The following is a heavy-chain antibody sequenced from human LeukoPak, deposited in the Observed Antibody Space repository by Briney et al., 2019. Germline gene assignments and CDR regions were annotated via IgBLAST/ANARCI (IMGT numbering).Heavy chain of an antibody. J-gene: IGHJ5*02. Sequence: PSETLSLTCTVSGGSISSYYWSWIRQPPGKGLEWIGYIYYSGSTNYNPSLKSRVTISVDTSKNQFSLKLSSVTAADTAVYYCATQIAADNWFDPWGQGTLVTVSS. CDR2: IYYSGST. D-gene: IGHD6-6*01. V-gene: IGHV4-59*01. CDR1: GGSISSYY. CDR3: ATQIAADNWFDP.